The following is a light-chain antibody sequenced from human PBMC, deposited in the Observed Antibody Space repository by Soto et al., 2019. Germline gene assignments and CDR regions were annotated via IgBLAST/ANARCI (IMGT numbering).Light chain of an antibody. J-gene: IGKJ5*01. Sequence: EKVMTQSPATLSVSPGERATLSCRASQSVSNNLAWYQQIPGRAPRLLIYDVSTRATGIPARFSGSGSETEFTLAISSPQSEDFVIYLGHQYNVWPATFGQGTRLEIK. CDR2: DVS. V-gene: IGKV3-15*01. CDR1: QSVSNN. CDR3: HQYNVWPAT.